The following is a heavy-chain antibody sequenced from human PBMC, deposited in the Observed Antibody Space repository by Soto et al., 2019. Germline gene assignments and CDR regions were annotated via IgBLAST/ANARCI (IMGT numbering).Heavy chain of an antibody. CDR1: GFIFSTFA. D-gene: IGHD3-10*01. CDR3: TKDPRHGHGFLSWFDP. J-gene: IGHJ5*02. V-gene: IGHV3-23*01. CDR2: ITTSGGNT. Sequence: PGGSLRLSCAASGFIFSTFAMNWVRQAPGKGLEWVSAITTSGGNTSYADSVKGRFTISRDNSKNTLYLQMNSLRAEDTAVYYCTKDPRHGHGFLSWFDPWGQGTLVTVSS.